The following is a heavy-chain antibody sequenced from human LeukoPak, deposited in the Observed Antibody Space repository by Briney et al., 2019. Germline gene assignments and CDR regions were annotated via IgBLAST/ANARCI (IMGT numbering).Heavy chain of an antibody. CDR3: ARGQTKDYFDTSGYY. V-gene: IGHV4-34*01. CDR1: GGTFSGYY. D-gene: IGHD3-22*01. CDR2: IDHSGST. Sequence: SETLSLTCALYGGTFSGYYWTWIRQPPGKGLEWIGEIDHSGSTNYNPSLKSRVTISGDTSKNHFSLRLSSLTAADSAVYYCARGQTKDYFDTSGYYWSQGTLVTVSS. J-gene: IGHJ4*02.